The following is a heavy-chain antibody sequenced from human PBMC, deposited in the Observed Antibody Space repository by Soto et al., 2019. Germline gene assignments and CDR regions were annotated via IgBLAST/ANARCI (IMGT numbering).Heavy chain of an antibody. CDR3: ARDLIANYAFDI. V-gene: IGHV1-46*03. D-gene: IGHD3-16*01. Sequence: ASVKVSCKASGYTLTIYYMHWVRQAPGQGLEWMGIINPSGGSTSYAQKFQGRVTMTRDTSTSTVYMELSSLRSEDTAVYYCARDLIANYAFDIWGQGTMVTVSS. CDR2: INPSGGST. J-gene: IGHJ3*02. CDR1: GYTLTIYY.